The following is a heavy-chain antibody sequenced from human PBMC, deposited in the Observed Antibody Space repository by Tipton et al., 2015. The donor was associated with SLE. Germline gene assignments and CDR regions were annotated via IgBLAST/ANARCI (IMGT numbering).Heavy chain of an antibody. CDR3: ASRGAAGAYSFDS. D-gene: IGHD6-13*01. V-gene: IGHV4-59*01. Sequence: TLSLTCTVSGGSISSYYWSWIRQSPGGGLEWIGYIYFTGNTDYNPSLKSRVTMSVDTSKSQFSLELSSVTAADTAVYYCASRGAAGAYSFDSWGRGSLVTVSS. CDR1: GGSISSYY. J-gene: IGHJ4*02. CDR2: IYFTGNT.